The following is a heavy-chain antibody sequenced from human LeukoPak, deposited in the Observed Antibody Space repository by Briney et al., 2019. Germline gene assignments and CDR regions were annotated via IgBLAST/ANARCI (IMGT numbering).Heavy chain of an antibody. CDR1: GFTFSSYS. D-gene: IGHD2-21*01. Sequence: PGGSLRLSCAASGFTFSSYSMNWVRQAPGQGLEWVSGIRNSDGMTYYADSVRGRFTISRDNSKNTLYLQMNSLRAEDAAVYFCAKAPVTSCRGAYCYPFDSWGQGTLVTVSS. CDR3: AKAPVTSCRGAYCYPFDS. J-gene: IGHJ4*02. CDR2: IRNSDGMT. V-gene: IGHV3-23*01.